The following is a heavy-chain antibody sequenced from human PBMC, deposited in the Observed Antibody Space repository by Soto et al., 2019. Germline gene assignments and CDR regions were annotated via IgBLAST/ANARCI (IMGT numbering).Heavy chain of an antibody. CDR3: AKDWVAVAVAGTVDY. CDR1: GFTFSSYG. D-gene: IGHD6-19*01. CDR2: ISYDGSNK. J-gene: IGHJ4*02. Sequence: GGSLRLSCAASGFTFSSYGMHWVRQAPGKGLEWVAVISYDGSNKYYADSVKGRFTISRDNSKNTLYLQMNSLRAEDTAVYYCAKDWVAVAVAGTVDYWGQGTLVTVSS. V-gene: IGHV3-30*18.